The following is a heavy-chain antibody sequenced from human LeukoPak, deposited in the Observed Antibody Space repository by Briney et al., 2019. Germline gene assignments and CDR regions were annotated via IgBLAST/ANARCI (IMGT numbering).Heavy chain of an antibody. V-gene: IGHV3-23*01. J-gene: IGHJ4*02. D-gene: IGHD3-3*01. Sequence: GGSLRLSCAASGFTFSSYAMSWVRQAPGKGLEWVSAISGSGGSTYYADSVKGRFTISRDNSKNTLYLQMNSLRAEDAAVYYCAKDGGFWSGYRDYWGQGTLVTVSS. CDR1: GFTFSSYA. CDR3: AKDGGFWSGYRDY. CDR2: ISGSGGST.